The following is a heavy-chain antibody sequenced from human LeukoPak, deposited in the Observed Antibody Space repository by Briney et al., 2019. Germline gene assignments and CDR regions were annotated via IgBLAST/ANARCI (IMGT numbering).Heavy chain of an antibody. Sequence: GGSLRLSCAASGFTFSSYWMSWVRQAPGKGLEWVANIKQDGSEKYYVDSVKGRFTISRDNAKNSLYLQMNSLRAEDTAVCYCARVSFYYYGSGSYLDYWGQGTLVTVSS. D-gene: IGHD3-10*01. CDR3: ARVSFYYYGSGSYLDY. CDR2: IKQDGSEK. V-gene: IGHV3-7*04. CDR1: GFTFSSYW. J-gene: IGHJ4*02.